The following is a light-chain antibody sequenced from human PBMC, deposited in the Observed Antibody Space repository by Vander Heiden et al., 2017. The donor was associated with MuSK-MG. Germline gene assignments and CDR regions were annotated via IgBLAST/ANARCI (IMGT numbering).Light chain of an antibody. CDR3: RKENSDVNT. V-gene: IGKV1-27*01. J-gene: IGKJ3*01. CDR1: QGISNY. Sequence: DIHITHPPPSLSASLAYRVTITRRASQGISNYLAWYQQKPGKVPKLLLYAASTLQSEVPSRFSGSGTVTDFSLSISSIQPADVATYYSRKENSDVNTFGLRSRVDIK. CDR2: AAS.